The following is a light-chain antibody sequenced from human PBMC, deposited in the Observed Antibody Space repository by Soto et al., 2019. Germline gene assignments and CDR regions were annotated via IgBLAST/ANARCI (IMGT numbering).Light chain of an antibody. Sequence: HSVLTQPPSVSAAPGQKVTISCSGSSSNIGGNSVSWYQQLPGTAPKLLIYDDNKRPSGIPDRFSGSKSGTSATLGITGFQTGDEAEYYCGSWDSSLSAYLFGKGTKV. CDR2: DDN. J-gene: IGLJ1*01. CDR1: SSNIGGNS. V-gene: IGLV1-51*01. CDR3: GSWDSSLSAYL.